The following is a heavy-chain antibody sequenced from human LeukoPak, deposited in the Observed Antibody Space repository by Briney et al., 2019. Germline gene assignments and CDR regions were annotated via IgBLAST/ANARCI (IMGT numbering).Heavy chain of an antibody. CDR2: IYYSGST. J-gene: IGHJ5*02. CDR3: ARVKGGGGSFSRFDP. CDR1: GGSISSYY. Sequence: SETLSLTCTVSGGSISSYYWSWIRQPPGKGLEWIGYIYYSGSTNYNPSLKSRVTISVDTSKNQFSLKLSSVTAADTAVYYCARVKGGGGSFSRFDPWGQGTLVTVSS. D-gene: IGHD2-15*01. V-gene: IGHV4-59*08.